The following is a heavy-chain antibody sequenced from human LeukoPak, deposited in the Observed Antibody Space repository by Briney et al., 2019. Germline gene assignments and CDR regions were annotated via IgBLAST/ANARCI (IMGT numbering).Heavy chain of an antibody. CDR1: GFTFSSYG. Sequence: GGSLRLSCAASGFTFSSYGMHWVRQAPGKGLEWVAVIWYDGSNKYYADSVKGRFTISRDNSKNTLYLQMNSLRAEDTAVYYCARAYDSSGYYFLYYFDYWGQGTLVTVSS. CDR2: IWYDGSNK. D-gene: IGHD3-22*01. CDR3: ARAYDSSGYYFLYYFDY. J-gene: IGHJ4*02. V-gene: IGHV3-33*01.